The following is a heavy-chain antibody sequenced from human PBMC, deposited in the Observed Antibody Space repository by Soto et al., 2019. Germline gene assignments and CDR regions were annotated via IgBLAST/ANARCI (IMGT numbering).Heavy chain of an antibody. Sequence: SETLSLTCTVSGGSISSYYWSWIRQPPGKGLEWIGYIYYSGSTNYNPSLKSRVTISIDTSKNQFSLKLSSVTAADTAVYYCARPLVGATTWFDPWGQGTLVTVS. CDR3: ARPLVGATTWFDP. CDR2: IYYSGST. V-gene: IGHV4-59*01. CDR1: GGSISSYY. D-gene: IGHD1-26*01. J-gene: IGHJ5*02.